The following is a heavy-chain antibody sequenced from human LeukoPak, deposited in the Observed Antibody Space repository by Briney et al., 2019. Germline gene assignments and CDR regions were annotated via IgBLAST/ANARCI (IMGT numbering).Heavy chain of an antibody. V-gene: IGHV1-24*01. J-gene: IGHJ5*02. CDR2: FDPEDGET. D-gene: IGHD3-22*01. Sequence: ASVKVSCKVSGYTLTELSMHWVRQAPGKGLEWMGGFDPEDGETIYAQKFQGRVTMTEDTSTDTAYMELSSLRSEDTAVYYCARDLGYYYDSSGSSDWPWGQGTLVTVSS. CDR3: ARDLGYYYDSSGSSDWP. CDR1: GYTLTELS.